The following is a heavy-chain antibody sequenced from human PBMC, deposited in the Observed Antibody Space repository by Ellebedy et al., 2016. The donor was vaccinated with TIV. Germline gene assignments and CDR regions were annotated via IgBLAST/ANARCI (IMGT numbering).Heavy chain of an antibody. V-gene: IGHV5-10-1*01. CDR1: GYSFTSYW. CDR3: ARLPGGSSWYVEDY. CDR2: IDPSDSYT. J-gene: IGHJ4*02. D-gene: IGHD6-13*01. Sequence: ASVKVSCKGSGYSFTSYWISWVRQMPGKGLEWMGKIDPSDSYTNYSPSFQGHVTISADKSISTAYLHWSSLKASDTAMYYCARLPGGSSWYVEDYWGQGTLVTASS.